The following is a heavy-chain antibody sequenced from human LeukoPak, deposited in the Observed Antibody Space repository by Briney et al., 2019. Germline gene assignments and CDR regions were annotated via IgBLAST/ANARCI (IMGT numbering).Heavy chain of an antibody. CDR1: GFTFRTYS. J-gene: IGHJ4*02. CDR3: VIDSTPF. D-gene: IGHD2-2*01. CDR2: ISTTSSTI. V-gene: IGHV3-48*02. Sequence: GGSLRLSCAVSGFTFRTYSMNWVRQAPGEGLEWVSYISTTSSTIFYADSVKGRFTISRDNAKNSLYLQMNSLRDEDTAVYYCVIDSTPFWGQGTLVIVSS.